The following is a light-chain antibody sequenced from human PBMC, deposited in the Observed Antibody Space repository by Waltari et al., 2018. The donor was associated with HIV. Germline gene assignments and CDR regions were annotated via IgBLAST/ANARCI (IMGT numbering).Light chain of an antibody. V-gene: IGLV2-14*01. CDR1: TSDVGGYNF. CDR3: SSFASGTSNV. Sequence: QSALTQSASVPGSPGQSITISCTGTTSDVGGYNFFSWYQLLPGRAPKLMIYEVSKRPSGVSNRFSGSKSGNAASLTISGLQPEDEADYYCSSFASGTSNVFGGGTKLTVL. J-gene: IGLJ2*01. CDR2: EVS.